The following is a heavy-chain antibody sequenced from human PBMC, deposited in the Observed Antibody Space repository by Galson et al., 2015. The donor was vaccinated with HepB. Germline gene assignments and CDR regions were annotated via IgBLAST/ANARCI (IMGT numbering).Heavy chain of an antibody. CDR2: IRQVGGEI. V-gene: IGHV3-7*01. CDR1: GFTFSSFC. CDR3: ARGRSFGSGNYHTFDF. D-gene: IGHD3-10*01. Sequence: SLRLSCAASGFTFSSFCMSWIRQAPGKGLEWVANIRQVGGEIFYVDSVKGRFTISRDNAKNTAYLQMDCLRAGDTAVYYCARGRSFGSGNYHTFDFWGQGALATVSS. J-gene: IGHJ4*02.